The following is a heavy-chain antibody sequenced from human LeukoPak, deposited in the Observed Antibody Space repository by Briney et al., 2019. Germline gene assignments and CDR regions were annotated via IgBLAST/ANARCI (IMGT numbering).Heavy chain of an antibody. V-gene: IGHV3-23*01. CDR1: GFSFSSYV. J-gene: IGHJ6*02. D-gene: IGHD1-1*01. CDR3: ARGDNVRAYYYGVDV. CDR2: ISGNGGST. Sequence: GGSLRLSCVASGFSFSSYVMNWVRQAPGTGLEWVSAISGNGGSTYYADSVKGRFTISRDNSKNTLSLQMNSLRAEDTSVYYCARGDNVRAYYYGVDVWGQGTTVTVSS.